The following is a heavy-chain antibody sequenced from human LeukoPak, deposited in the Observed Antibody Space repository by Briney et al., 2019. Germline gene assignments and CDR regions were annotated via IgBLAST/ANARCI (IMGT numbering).Heavy chain of an antibody. CDR1: GSTFTGYY. CDR2: INPNSGGT. J-gene: IGHJ4*02. Sequence: ASVKLSCKASGSTFTGYYMHWVRQAPGQGLEWMGRINPNSGGTNYAQTFQGKVTMTRDTSISTAYMYLSRLRSDDTAVYDCARVYGSGSLDYWCQGTLVTVTS. D-gene: IGHD3-10*01. V-gene: IGHV1-2*06. CDR3: ARVYGSGSLDY.